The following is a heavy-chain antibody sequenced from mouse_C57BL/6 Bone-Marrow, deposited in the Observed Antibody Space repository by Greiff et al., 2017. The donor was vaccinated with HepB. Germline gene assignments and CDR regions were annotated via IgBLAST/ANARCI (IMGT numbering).Heavy chain of an antibody. CDR2: INYDGSST. J-gene: IGHJ1*03. CDR1: GFTFSDYY. CDR3: ARDHYYGSSPYWYFDV. V-gene: IGHV5-16*01. D-gene: IGHD1-1*01. Sequence: EVKLEESEGGLVQPGSSMKLSCTASGFTFSDYYMAWVRQVPEKGLEWVANINYDGSSTYYLDSLKSRFIISRDNAKNILYLQMNSLKSEDTATYYCARDHYYGSSPYWYFDVWGTGTTVTVSS.